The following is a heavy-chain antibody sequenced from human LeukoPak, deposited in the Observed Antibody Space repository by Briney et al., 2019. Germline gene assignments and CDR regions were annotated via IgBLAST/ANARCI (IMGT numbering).Heavy chain of an antibody. CDR3: ASSIPEQLLPTFPRYYFDY. Sequence: GASVKVSCKASGYTFTGYYMHWVRQAPGQGLEWMGWINPNSGGTNYAQKFQGWVTMTRDTSISTAYMELSRLRSEDTAVYYCASSIPEQLLPTFPRYYFDYWGQGTLVTVSS. V-gene: IGHV1-2*04. D-gene: IGHD2/OR15-2a*01. J-gene: IGHJ4*02. CDR2: INPNSGGT. CDR1: GYTFTGYY.